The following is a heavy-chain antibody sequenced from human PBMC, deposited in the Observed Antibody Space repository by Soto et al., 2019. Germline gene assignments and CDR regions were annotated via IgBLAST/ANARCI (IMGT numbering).Heavy chain of an antibody. Sequence: PSETLSLTCTVSGGSISSSSYYWGWIRQPPGKGLEWIGSIYYSGSTYYNPSLKSLVTISVDTSKNQFSLKLSSVTAADTAVYYCARPKEDIVVVPAALMNHVWFDPWGQGTLVTVSS. V-gene: IGHV4-39*01. J-gene: IGHJ5*02. CDR1: GGSISSSSYY. CDR3: ARPKEDIVVVPAALMNHVWFDP. D-gene: IGHD2-2*01. CDR2: IYYSGST.